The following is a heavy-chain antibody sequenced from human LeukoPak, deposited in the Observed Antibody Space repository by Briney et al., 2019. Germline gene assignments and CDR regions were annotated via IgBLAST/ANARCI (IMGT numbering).Heavy chain of an antibody. CDR2: INQGGSDK. CDR3: TRDRSRAEDD. V-gene: IGHV3-7*01. Sequence: GGSLRLSCVASGFTFSGHWMSWVRQATGKGLEWVANINQGGSDKYYVDSVKGRFTISGDNANNLLYLQMNSLRGEDTAVYYCTRDRSRAEDDWGQGTLVTVSS. D-gene: IGHD1-14*01. CDR1: GFTFSGHW. J-gene: IGHJ4*02.